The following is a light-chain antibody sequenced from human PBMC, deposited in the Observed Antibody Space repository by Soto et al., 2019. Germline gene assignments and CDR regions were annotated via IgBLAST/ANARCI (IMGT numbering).Light chain of an antibody. CDR2: EVT. CDR1: SRDVGGYNY. V-gene: IGLV2-14*01. J-gene: IGLJ1*01. CDR3: CSYTSTSTLVV. Sequence: QSALTQPASVSGSPGQSITISCTGTSRDVGGYNYVSWYQQHPGKAPKLMTYEVTNRPSGVSNRFSGSKSGNTASLTISGLQAEDEADYYCCSYTSTSTLVVFGSGTKLTVL.